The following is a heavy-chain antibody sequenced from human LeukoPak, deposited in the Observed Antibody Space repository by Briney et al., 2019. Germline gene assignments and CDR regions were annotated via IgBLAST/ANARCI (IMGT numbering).Heavy chain of an antibody. J-gene: IGHJ5*02. Sequence: ASVKVSCKASGYTFSSYGISWVRQAPGQGLEWMGWISTHNGNTNYAQKLQGRVTMTTDTSTSTAYMELRNLRSDDTAVYYCATWRYCSGSSCYSGWLDPWGQGTLVSVSS. CDR2: ISTHNGNT. CDR3: ATWRYCSGSSCYSGWLDP. CDR1: GYTFSSYG. D-gene: IGHD2-15*01. V-gene: IGHV1-18*01.